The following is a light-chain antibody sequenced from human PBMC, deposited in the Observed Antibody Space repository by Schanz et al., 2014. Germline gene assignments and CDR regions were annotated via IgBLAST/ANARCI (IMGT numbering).Light chain of an antibody. Sequence: QSALTQPASVSGSPGQSITISCTGTSSDVGSYNLVSWYQHHPGKAPKLMIYEGSKRPSGVSNRFSGSGSGNTASLTISGLQAEDEADYYCCSYAGSSTPYVFGTGTKLTVL. CDR2: EGS. V-gene: IGLV2-23*01. J-gene: IGLJ1*01. CDR3: CSYAGSSTPYV. CDR1: SSDVGSYNL.